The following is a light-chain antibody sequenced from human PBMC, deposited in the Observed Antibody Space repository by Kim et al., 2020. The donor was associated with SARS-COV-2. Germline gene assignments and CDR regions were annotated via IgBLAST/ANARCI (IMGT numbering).Light chain of an antibody. CDR3: QEWDSSTEV. Sequence: SYELTQPPSVSVSPGQTASITCSGDKSGDKYACWYQQKPGQSPVLVIYQDSKRPSGIPERFSGSNSGNTATLTISGTQAMDEADYYCQEWDSSTEVFGTG. J-gene: IGLJ1*01. CDR1: KSGDKY. V-gene: IGLV3-1*01. CDR2: QDS.